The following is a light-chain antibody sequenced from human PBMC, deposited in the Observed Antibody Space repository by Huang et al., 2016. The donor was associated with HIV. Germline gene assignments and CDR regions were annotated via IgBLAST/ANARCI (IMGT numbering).Light chain of an antibody. Sequence: EIVMTQSPATLSVSPGERATLSCRASQSVSSNLAWYQQKPGQAPTLLIYGASTRATGIPARCGGSGSGTEFTLTISSLQSEDFAFYYCQQYNNWPPWTFGQGTKVEIK. CDR1: QSVSSN. CDR2: GAS. V-gene: IGKV3-15*01. CDR3: QQYNNWPPWT. J-gene: IGKJ1*01.